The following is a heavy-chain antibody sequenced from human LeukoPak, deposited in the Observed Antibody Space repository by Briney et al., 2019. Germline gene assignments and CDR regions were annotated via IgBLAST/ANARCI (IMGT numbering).Heavy chain of an antibody. Sequence: ASVTVSCKVSGYTLTELSMHWVRQAPGKGFEWMGGFDPEDGETIYAQKFQGRVTMTEDTSTDTAYMELSSLRSEDTAVYYCATAVSKTVLLWFGEYGYWGQGTLVTVSS. CDR2: FDPEDGET. CDR3: ATAVSKTVLLWFGEYGY. J-gene: IGHJ4*02. CDR1: GYTLTELS. V-gene: IGHV1-24*01. D-gene: IGHD3-10*01.